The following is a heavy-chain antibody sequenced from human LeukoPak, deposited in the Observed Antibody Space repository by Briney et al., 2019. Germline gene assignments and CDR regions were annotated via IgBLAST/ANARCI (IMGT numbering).Heavy chain of an antibody. CDR3: ARDRYSSSWYQSWFDP. CDR1: GGSISSYY. V-gene: IGHV4-59*01. Sequence: SETLFLTCTVSGGSISSYYWSWIRQPPGKGLEWIGYIYYSGSTNYNPSLKSRVTISVDTSKNQFSLKLSSVTAADTAVYYCARDRYSSSWYQSWFDPWGQGTLVTVSS. J-gene: IGHJ5*02. CDR2: IYYSGST. D-gene: IGHD6-13*01.